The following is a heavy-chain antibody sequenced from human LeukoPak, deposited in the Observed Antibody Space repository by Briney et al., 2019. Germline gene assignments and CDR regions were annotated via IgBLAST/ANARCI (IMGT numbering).Heavy chain of an antibody. V-gene: IGHV3-20*04. J-gene: IGHJ3*02. CDR3: VRASPRWFGELQHAFDI. D-gene: IGHD3-10*01. CDR1: GFTFDDYG. CDR2: INWSGGSI. Sequence: GGSLRLSCAASGFTFDDYGMSWVRQAPGKGLEWVSGINWSGGSIGYADSVKGRFTISRDNAKNSLYLQMDSLRADDTALYYCVRASPRWFGELQHAFDIWGQGTMVTVSS.